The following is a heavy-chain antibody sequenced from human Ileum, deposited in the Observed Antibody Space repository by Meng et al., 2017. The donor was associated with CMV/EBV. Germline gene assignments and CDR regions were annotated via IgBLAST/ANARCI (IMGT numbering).Heavy chain of an antibody. Sequence: GESLKISCAASGFTFSSYGMHWVRQAPGKGLEWVAFIRYDGNNKYYADSVKGRFTISRDNSKNTLYLQMNSLRAEDTAVYYCAKDLGYSSSPKGGYWGQGTLVTVSS. J-gene: IGHJ4*02. CDR1: GFTFSSYG. V-gene: IGHV3-30*02. CDR2: IRYDGNNK. CDR3: AKDLGYSSSPKGGY. D-gene: IGHD6-6*01.